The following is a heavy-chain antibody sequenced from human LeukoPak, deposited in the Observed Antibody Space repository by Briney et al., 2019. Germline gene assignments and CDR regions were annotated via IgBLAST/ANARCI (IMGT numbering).Heavy chain of an antibody. Sequence: QPGGSLRLSCAASGFTFSSYWMSGVRQAPGKGLEWVANIKQDGSEKYYVDSVKGRFTISRDNAKNSLYLQMNSLRAEDTAVYYCAIEPRTKDAFDIWGQGTMVTVSS. CDR2: IKQDGSEK. V-gene: IGHV3-7*01. CDR1: GFTFSSYW. CDR3: AIEPRTKDAFDI. D-gene: IGHD2-8*01. J-gene: IGHJ3*02.